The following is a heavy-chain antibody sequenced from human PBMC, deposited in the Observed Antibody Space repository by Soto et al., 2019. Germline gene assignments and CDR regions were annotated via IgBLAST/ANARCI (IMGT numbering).Heavy chain of an antibody. D-gene: IGHD6-19*01. Sequence: GGSLRLSCATTGFSVNNNDMSWVRQAPGKGLEWVSLIYSSGSIKYADSVKGRFTVSRDNTKNIVYLQMNSLSADDSAVYYCARDGEGIAVPGNSFDIWGQGTMVTVSS. CDR3: ARDGEGIAVPGNSFDI. J-gene: IGHJ3*02. CDR1: GFSVNNND. CDR2: IYSSGSI. V-gene: IGHV3-53*01.